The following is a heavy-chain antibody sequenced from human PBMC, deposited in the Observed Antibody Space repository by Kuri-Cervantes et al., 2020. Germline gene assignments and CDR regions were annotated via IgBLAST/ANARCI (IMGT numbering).Heavy chain of an antibody. D-gene: IGHD7-27*01. V-gene: IGHV4-34*01. CDR2: INHSGST. Sequence: SETLSLTCAVYGGSFSGYYWSWIRQPPGKGLEWIGEINHSGSTNYNPPLKSRVTISVDTSKNQFSLKLSSVTAADTAVYYCARGTIVPGDWNYYYYYYMDVWGKGTTVTVSS. J-gene: IGHJ6*03. CDR1: GGSFSGYY. CDR3: ARGTIVPGDWNYYYYYYMDV.